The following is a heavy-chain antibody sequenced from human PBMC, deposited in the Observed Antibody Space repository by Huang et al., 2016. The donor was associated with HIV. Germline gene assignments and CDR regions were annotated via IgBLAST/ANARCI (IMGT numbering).Heavy chain of an antibody. CDR1: SGSISDHY. CDR3: ARGGYTYVFYWYFDL. D-gene: IGHD5-18*01. CDR2: IYYNGST. J-gene: IGHJ2*01. V-gene: IGHV4-59*11. Sequence: QVQLQESGPGLVKPSETLSLTCTFSSGSISDHYWSWIRQPQGKGVVWIVSIYYNGSTTYNTSLENRVTMLFDTSENQHSLRFSTVTAADTAMYYCARGGYTYVFYWYFDLWGRGTLVTVSS.